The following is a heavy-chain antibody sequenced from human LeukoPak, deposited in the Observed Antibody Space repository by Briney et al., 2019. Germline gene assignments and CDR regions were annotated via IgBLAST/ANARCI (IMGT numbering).Heavy chain of an antibody. CDR3: AQDSMAANGVYDAFDI. J-gene: IGHJ3*02. D-gene: IGHD2-8*01. V-gene: IGHV3-23*01. Sequence: GGSLRLSCAASGFTFDDYAMHWVRQAPGKGLEWVSQIGGSSVPTDYADSVKGRFTISRDNSRNMMYLQMDSLRVEDSAVYFCAQDSMAANGVYDAFDIWGEGTVVTVSS. CDR1: GFTFDDYA. CDR2: IGGSSVPT.